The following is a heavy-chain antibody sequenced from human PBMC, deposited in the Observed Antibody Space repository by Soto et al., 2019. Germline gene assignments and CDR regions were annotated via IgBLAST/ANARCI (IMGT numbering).Heavy chain of an antibody. CDR1: GFTFSSYG. D-gene: IGHD6-13*01. CDR2: ISYDGSNK. V-gene: IGHV3-30*18. CDR3: AKGSGSSWYRPDY. Sequence: PGGSLRLSCAASGFTFSSYGMHWVRQAPGKGLEWVAVISYDGSNKYYADSVKGRFTISXXXXXXTXYXQXXXLRAXDTAVYYCAKGSGSSWYRPDYWGQGTLVTVSS. J-gene: IGHJ4*02.